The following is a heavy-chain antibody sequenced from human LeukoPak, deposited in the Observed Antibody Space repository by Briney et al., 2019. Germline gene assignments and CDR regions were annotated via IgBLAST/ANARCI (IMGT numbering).Heavy chain of an antibody. D-gene: IGHD2-2*02. V-gene: IGHV3-30-3*01. J-gene: IGHJ3*02. CDR3: AKDNLGGYQLLYGGDAFDI. Sequence: GGSLRLSCAASGFTFSSYAMHWVRQAPGKGLEWVAVISYDGSNKYYADSVKGRFTISRDNSKNTLYLQMNSLRAEDTAVYYCAKDNLGGYQLLYGGDAFDIWGQGTMVTVSS. CDR2: ISYDGSNK. CDR1: GFTFSSYA.